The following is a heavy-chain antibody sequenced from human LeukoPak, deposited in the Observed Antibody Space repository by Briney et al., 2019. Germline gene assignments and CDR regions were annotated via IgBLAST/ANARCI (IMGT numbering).Heavy chain of an antibody. D-gene: IGHD6-13*01. CDR3: AKAPAEGQELAWYFDL. V-gene: IGHV4-59*12. J-gene: IGHJ2*01. CDR1: GGSISSYY. Sequence: SETLSLTCTVSGGSISSYYWSWIRQPPGKGLEWIGYIYYSGSTNYNPSLKSRVTISVDTSKNQFSLKLSSVTPEDTAVYYCAKAPAEGQELAWYFDLWGRGTLVTVFS. CDR2: IYYSGST.